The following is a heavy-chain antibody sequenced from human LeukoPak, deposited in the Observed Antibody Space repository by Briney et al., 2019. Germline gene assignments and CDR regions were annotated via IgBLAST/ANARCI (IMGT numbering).Heavy chain of an antibody. CDR1: GGTFSSYA. Sequence: SVKVSCKASGGTFSSYAISWVRQAPGQGVEWMGGIIPIFGTANYAQKFQGRVTITTDESTSTAYMELSSLRSEDTAVYYCASAGYSSSPFDYWGQGTLVTVSS. D-gene: IGHD6-13*01. CDR3: ASAGYSSSPFDY. CDR2: IIPIFGTA. V-gene: IGHV1-69*05. J-gene: IGHJ4*02.